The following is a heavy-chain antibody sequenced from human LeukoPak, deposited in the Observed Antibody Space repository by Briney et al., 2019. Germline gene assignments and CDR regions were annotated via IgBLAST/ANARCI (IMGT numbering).Heavy chain of an antibody. CDR1: GFTFSSYS. CDR3: ARDKRFLERLLSEFDY. Sequence: GGSLRLSCAASGFTFSSYSMNWVRQAPGKGLEWVSSISSSSSYIYYADSVKGRFTISRDNAKNSLYLQMNSLRAEDTAVYYCARDKRFLERLLSEFDYWGQGTLVTVSS. CDR2: ISSSSSYI. D-gene: IGHD3-3*01. V-gene: IGHV3-21*01. J-gene: IGHJ4*02.